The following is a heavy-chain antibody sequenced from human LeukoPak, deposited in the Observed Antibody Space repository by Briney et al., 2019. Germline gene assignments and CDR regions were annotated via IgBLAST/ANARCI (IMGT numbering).Heavy chain of an antibody. D-gene: IGHD3-10*01. V-gene: IGHV3-7*01. Sequence: PGGSLRLSCAASGFTFSSYWMSWVRQAPGKGLEWVANIKQDGSEKYYVDSVKGRFTISRDSAKNSLYLQMNSLRAEDTAVYYCARLRITMVRGVIITFYSDYWGQGTLVTVSS. J-gene: IGHJ4*02. CDR3: ARLRITMVRGVIITFYSDY. CDR2: IKQDGSEK. CDR1: GFTFSSYW.